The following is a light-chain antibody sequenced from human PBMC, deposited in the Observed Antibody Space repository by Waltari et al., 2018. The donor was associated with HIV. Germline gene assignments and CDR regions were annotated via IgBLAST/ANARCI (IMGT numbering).Light chain of an antibody. CDR2: EVS. J-gene: IGLJ2*01. CDR1: SSDVGRYHL. Sequence: QSALTQPAPASGSPGQSITISCPGTSSDVGRYHLVSWYQQHPGKAPKLMIYEVSKRPSGVSNRFSGSKSGNTASLTISGLQAEDEADYYCCSYAGSSTLVFGGGTKLTVL. V-gene: IGLV2-23*02. CDR3: CSYAGSSTLV.